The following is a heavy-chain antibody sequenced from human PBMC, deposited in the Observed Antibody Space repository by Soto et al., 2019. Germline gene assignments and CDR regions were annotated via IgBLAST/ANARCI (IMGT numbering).Heavy chain of an antibody. V-gene: IGHV1-3*04. CDR1: GYTFTNYA. J-gene: IGHJ4*02. CDR3: ASGHCSGDCYSDY. Sequence: ASVKVSCKASGYTFTNYAMHWVRQAPGQGLEWLGWISTGNSNTKCSQRFQGRVTITWDTSATTTYIELTSLRSEDTAVYYCASGHCSGDCYSDYLGQGTLVTVSS. CDR2: ISTGNSNT. D-gene: IGHD2-21*02.